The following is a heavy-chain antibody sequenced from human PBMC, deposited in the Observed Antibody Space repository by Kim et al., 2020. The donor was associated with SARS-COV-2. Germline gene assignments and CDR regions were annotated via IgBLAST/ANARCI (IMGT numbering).Heavy chain of an antibody. CDR3: ARENYDFWSGYSHDAFDI. Sequence: SRVTMSVDTSKNQFSLKLSSVTAADTAVYYCARENYDFWSGYSHDAFDIWGQGTMVTVSS. V-gene: IGHV4-4*06. J-gene: IGHJ3*02. D-gene: IGHD3-3*01.